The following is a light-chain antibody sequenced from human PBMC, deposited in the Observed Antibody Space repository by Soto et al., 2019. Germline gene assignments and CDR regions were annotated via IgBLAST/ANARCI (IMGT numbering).Light chain of an antibody. CDR3: QQYDNSPIT. J-gene: IGKJ5*01. Sequence: EIVLTQSPGILSLSPGERATLSCRASQSISSSFLAWYQQKPGQAPRLLIYGASSRATGIPDRFSGTGSETDFTLTISRLEPEDFAVYYCQQYDNSPITFGQGTRLEI. CDR1: QSISSSF. CDR2: GAS. V-gene: IGKV3-20*01.